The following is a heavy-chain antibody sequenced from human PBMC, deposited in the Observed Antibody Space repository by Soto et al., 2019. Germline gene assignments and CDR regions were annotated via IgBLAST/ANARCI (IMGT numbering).Heavy chain of an antibody. Sequence: GESLKMSFKGSGYSFTSYWIGWVRQMPGKGLEWMGRIDPSDSYTNYSPSFQGHVTISADKSISTAYLQWSSLKASDTAMYYCARLAPASAAATPLDYWGQGNLVTVSS. J-gene: IGHJ4*02. CDR1: GYSFTSYW. CDR3: ARLAPASAAATPLDY. V-gene: IGHV5-10-1*01. D-gene: IGHD6-13*01. CDR2: IDPSDSYT.